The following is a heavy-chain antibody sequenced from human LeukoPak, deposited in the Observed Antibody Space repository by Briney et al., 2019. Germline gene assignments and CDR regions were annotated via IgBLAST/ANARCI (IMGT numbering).Heavy chain of an antibody. CDR1: GGSISSSSYY. CDR2: IYYSGST. D-gene: IGHD5-12*01. Sequence: PSETLSLTCTVSGGSISSSSYYWGWIRQPPGKGLEWIGSIYYSGSTYYNPSLKSRVTIPVDTSKNQFSLKLSSVTAADTAVYYCARHSGYWRTFDYWGQGTLVTVSS. J-gene: IGHJ4*02. CDR3: ARHSGYWRTFDY. V-gene: IGHV4-39*01.